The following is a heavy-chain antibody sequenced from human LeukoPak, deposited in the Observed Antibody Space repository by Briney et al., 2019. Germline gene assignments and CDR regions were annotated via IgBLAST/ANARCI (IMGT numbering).Heavy chain of an antibody. J-gene: IGHJ6*03. CDR1: GFNFNNYA. CDR3: AKYRGSDYYQYDMDV. Sequence: GGSLRLSCAASGFNFNNYAMSWVRQAPGKGLEWVSDITGSGGNTYYADSVKGRFTISRDNSKNTLYLQMNSLRAEDTAVYYCAKYRGSDYYQYDMDVWGKGTTVTVSS. D-gene: IGHD1-26*01. V-gene: IGHV3-23*01. CDR2: ITGSGGNT.